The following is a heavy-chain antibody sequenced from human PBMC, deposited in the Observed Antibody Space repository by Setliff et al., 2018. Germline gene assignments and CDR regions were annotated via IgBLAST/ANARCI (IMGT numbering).Heavy chain of an antibody. CDR2: IYYSGST. CDR1: GGSISSHY. Sequence: PSETLSLTCTVSGGSISSHYWGWIRQPPGKGLEWIGSIYYSGSTYYNPSLKSRVTISVDTSKNQFSLRLNSATAADTAVYYCARLRGAFDYWGQGTLVTVSS. V-gene: IGHV4-39*07. D-gene: IGHD3-16*01. J-gene: IGHJ4*02. CDR3: ARLRGAFDY.